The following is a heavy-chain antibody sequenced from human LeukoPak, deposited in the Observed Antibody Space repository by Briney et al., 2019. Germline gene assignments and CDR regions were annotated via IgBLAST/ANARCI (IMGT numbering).Heavy chain of an antibody. CDR2: IKHDGSEK. CDR1: GFTFSRHW. Sequence: GGSLRLSCAASGFTFSRHWMTWVRQAPGKGLEWVANIKHDGSEKNYVDSVKGRFTISRDNAKNSLYLQMNSLRAEDTAVYYCAKSRRQLRFLEWSSFDYWGQGTLVTVSS. D-gene: IGHD3-3*01. J-gene: IGHJ4*02. CDR3: AKSRRQLRFLEWSSFDY. V-gene: IGHV3-7*03.